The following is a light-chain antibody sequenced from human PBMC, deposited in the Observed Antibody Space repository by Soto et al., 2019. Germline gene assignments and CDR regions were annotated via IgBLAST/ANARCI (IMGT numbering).Light chain of an antibody. V-gene: IGKV3-20*01. J-gene: IGKJ5*01. CDR2: DAS. CDR3: QQYGSSPIT. Sequence: EVVLTQSPGTLSLSPGESATLSFRASHSVTRYVAWYQQKPGQAPRLLISDASGRATGIPDRFSGSGSETDFSLTINRLEPEDFAVYFCQQYGSSPITFGQGTRLEIK. CDR1: HSVTRY.